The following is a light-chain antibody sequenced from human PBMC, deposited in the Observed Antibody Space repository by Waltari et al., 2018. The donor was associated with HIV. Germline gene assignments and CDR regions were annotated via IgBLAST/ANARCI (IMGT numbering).Light chain of an antibody. J-gene: IGLJ1*01. CDR3: DSRDTNDKHHV. Sequence: SSDLTQDPAVSVALGQTVRITCQGDSLRRYSANWYQQKPGQAPVVFMYGKDNRPSGIPDRFSGSSSGNTGSLTITGSQAEDEAGYYCDSRDTNDKHHVFGTGTKVTV. CDR1: SLRRYS. V-gene: IGLV3-19*01. CDR2: GKD.